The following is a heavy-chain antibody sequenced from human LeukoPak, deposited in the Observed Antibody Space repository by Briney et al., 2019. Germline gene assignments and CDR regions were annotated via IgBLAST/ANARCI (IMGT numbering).Heavy chain of an antibody. D-gene: IGHD1-7*01. Sequence: PSETLSLTCTVSGGSINSYYWSWVRQPPGKRLEYIGYIYYSGTTHYNPSLKSRVTMSVDTSENQFSLKLSSVTAADTAVYYCARARTGTSHFDYWGQGTLVTVSS. V-gene: IGHV4-59*01. CDR2: IYYSGTT. CDR3: ARARTGTSHFDY. J-gene: IGHJ4*02. CDR1: GGSINSYY.